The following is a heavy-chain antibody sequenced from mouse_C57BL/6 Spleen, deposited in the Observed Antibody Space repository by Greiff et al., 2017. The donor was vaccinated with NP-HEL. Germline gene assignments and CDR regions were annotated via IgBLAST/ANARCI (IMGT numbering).Heavy chain of an antibody. CDR2: IYPGSGST. V-gene: IGHV1-55*01. CDR3: ARSGNTVVDAMDY. J-gene: IGHJ4*01. CDR1: GYTFTSYW. D-gene: IGHD1-1*01. Sequence: QVQLQQPGAELVKPGASVKMSCKASGYTFTSYWITWVKQRPGQGLEWIGDIYPGSGSTNYNEKFKSKATLTVDTSSSTAYMQLSSLTSEDSAVYYCARSGNTVVDAMDYWGQGTSVTVSS.